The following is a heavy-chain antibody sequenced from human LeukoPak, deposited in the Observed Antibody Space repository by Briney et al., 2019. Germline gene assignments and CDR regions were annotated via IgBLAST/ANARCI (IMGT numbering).Heavy chain of an antibody. Sequence: PGGSLRLSCAASGFTVSSNYMSWVRQAPGKGLEWVSVVYVGGSTYYIDSVKGRFTISRDNSKNTLYLQMNSLRAQDTAVYYCARDPKIEAFDIWGQGTMVTVSS. J-gene: IGHJ3*02. CDR2: VYVGGST. CDR3: ARDPKIEAFDI. V-gene: IGHV3-66*01. CDR1: GFTVSSNY. D-gene: IGHD2/OR15-2a*01.